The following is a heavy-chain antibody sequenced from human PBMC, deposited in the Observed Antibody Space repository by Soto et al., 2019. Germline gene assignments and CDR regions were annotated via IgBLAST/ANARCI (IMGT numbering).Heavy chain of an antibody. Sequence: QVQLVQPGAEVKKPGASVKVSCKASGYTFTSYYMHWVRQAPGQGLEWMGIINPSGGSTSYAQKFQGRVTMTRATSTSTVYRELSSLRSEDTAVYYCASSSITSMGFDLWGQGTMVTVSS. J-gene: IGHJ3*01. CDR1: GYTFTSYY. V-gene: IGHV1-46*03. CDR3: ASSSITSMGFDL. D-gene: IGHD3-10*01. CDR2: INPSGGST.